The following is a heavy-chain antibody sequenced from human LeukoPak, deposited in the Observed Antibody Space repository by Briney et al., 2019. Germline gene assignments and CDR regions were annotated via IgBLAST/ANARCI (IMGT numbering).Heavy chain of an antibody. J-gene: IGHJ3*02. Sequence: ASVKVSCKASGYTFTSYYMHWVRQAPGQGLEWMGWINPNSGGTNYAQKFQGRVTMTRDTSISTAYMELSRLRSDDTAVYYCARARRLLWFGELRAFDIWGQGTMVTVSS. CDR2: INPNSGGT. CDR3: ARARRLLWFGELRAFDI. CDR1: GYTFTSYY. V-gene: IGHV1-2*02. D-gene: IGHD3-10*01.